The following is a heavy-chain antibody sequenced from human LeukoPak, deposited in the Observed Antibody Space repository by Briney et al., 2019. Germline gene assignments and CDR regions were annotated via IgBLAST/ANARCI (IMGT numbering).Heavy chain of an antibody. Sequence: SSETLSLTCAVYGGSFSGYYWSWIRQPPGKGLEWIGEINHSGSTNYNPSLKSRVTISVDTSKNQFSLKLSSVTAADTAVYYCARGYPVDYWGQGTLVTVSS. V-gene: IGHV4-34*01. CDR3: ARGYPVDY. CDR2: INHSGST. J-gene: IGHJ4*02. CDR1: GGSFSGYY.